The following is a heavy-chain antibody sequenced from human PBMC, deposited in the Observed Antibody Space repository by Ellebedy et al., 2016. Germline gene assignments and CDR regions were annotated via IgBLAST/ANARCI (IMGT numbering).Heavy chain of an antibody. CDR1: GHTFTGYY. D-gene: IGHD1-7*01. V-gene: IGHV1-2*04. CDR3: ARDRRTTAYYYGMDV. J-gene: IGHJ6*02. CDR2: INPNSGGT. Sequence: ASVKVSCKASGHTFTGYYMHWVRQAPGQGLEWMGWINPNSGGTNYAQKFQGWVTMTRDTSISTGYMELSRLRSDDTAVYYCARDRRTTAYYYGMDVWGQGTTVTVSS.